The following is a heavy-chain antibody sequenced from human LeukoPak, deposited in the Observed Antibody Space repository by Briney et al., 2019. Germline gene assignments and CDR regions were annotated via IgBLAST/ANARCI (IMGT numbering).Heavy chain of an antibody. CDR2: IYYSGST. CDR1: GYSISSGYY. J-gene: IGHJ6*03. Sequence: PSETLSLTCTVSGYSISSGYYWGWIRQPPGKGLEWIGYIYYSGSTNYNPSLKSRVTISVDTSKNQFSLKLSSVTAADTAVYYCARTSVTTSGYYYYYYYMDVWGKGTTVTVSS. CDR3: ARTSVTTSGYYYYYYYMDV. D-gene: IGHD4-11*01. V-gene: IGHV4-61*05.